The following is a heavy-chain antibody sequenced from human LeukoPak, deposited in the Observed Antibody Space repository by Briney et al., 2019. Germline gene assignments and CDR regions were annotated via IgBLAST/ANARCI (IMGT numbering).Heavy chain of an antibody. CDR3: ARDHTAAGTDFDY. CDR2: ISSSSSTI. J-gene: IGHJ4*02. D-gene: IGHD6-13*01. Sequence: PGGSLRLSCAASGFTFSSYSMNWVRQAPGKGLEWVSYISSSSSTIYYADSVKGRFTISRDNAKNSLYLQMNSLRAEDTAVYYCARDHTAAGTDFDYWSQGTLVTVSS. V-gene: IGHV3-48*01. CDR1: GFTFSSYS.